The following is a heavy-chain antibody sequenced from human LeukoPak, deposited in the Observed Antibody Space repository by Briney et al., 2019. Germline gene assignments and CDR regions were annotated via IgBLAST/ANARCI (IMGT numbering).Heavy chain of an antibody. D-gene: IGHD2-8*02. V-gene: IGHV3-23*01. Sequence: GGSLRLSCAASGFTFSSYAVSWVRQAPGKGLEWVSAISGSGGSTYYADSVKGRFTISRDNSKNTLYLQMNSLRAEDTAVYYCAKLPGVLYYYYGMDVWGQGTTVTVSS. J-gene: IGHJ6*02. CDR3: AKLPGVLYYYYGMDV. CDR1: GFTFSSYA. CDR2: ISGSGGST.